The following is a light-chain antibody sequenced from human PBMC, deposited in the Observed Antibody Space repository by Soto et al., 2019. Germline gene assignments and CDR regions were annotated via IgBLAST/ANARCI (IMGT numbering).Light chain of an antibody. V-gene: IGLV2-18*02. CDR2: EVS. J-gene: IGLJ2*01. CDR1: SSDVGNYNR. Sequence: QSALTQPPSVSGSPGQSVTISCTGTSSDVGNYNRVSWYQQPPGTAPKLMIYEVSNRPSGVPDRFSGSKSGNTASLTISGLQAEDEDDYYCSSYTSSSTVVFGGGTKLT. CDR3: SSYTSSSTVV.